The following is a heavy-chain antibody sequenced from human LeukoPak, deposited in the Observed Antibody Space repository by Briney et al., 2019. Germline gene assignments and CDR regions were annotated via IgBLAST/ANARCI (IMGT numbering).Heavy chain of an antibody. D-gene: IGHD6-13*01. CDR1: GFTFDDYA. J-gene: IGHJ4*02. CDR2: ISWNSGSI. Sequence: GGSLRLSXAASGFTFDDYAMHWVRQAPGKGLEWVSGISWNSGSIGYADSVKGRFTISRDNAKNSLYLQVNSLRAEDMALYYCAKASAAADNYFDYWGQGTLVTVSS. V-gene: IGHV3-9*03. CDR3: AKASAAADNYFDY.